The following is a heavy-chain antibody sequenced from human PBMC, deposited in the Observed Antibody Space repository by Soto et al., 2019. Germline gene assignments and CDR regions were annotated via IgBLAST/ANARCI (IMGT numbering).Heavy chain of an antibody. Sequence: ASVKVSCKASGYTFTSYSIHWVRQAPGQGLEWMGLINSNFGNTNYAQKFQRRVTMTRDTSTSTGYMELSNLTSEDTAVFYCGRTFASSGVDVWGQGTTVTVSS. D-gene: IGHD3-16*01. CDR1: GYTFTSYS. J-gene: IGHJ6*02. CDR2: INSNFGNT. CDR3: GRTFASSGVDV. V-gene: IGHV1-46*01.